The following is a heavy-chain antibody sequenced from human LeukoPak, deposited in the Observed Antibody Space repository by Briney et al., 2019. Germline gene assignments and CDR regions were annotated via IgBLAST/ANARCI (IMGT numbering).Heavy chain of an antibody. Sequence: GGSLRLSCAASGFTFADYAMHWVRQAPGKGLEWVSFITWNGDHTYYADSVKGRFTISRDNSKNSLYLQMNSLRGEDTAVYYCARVGQFDSWGQGTLVTVSS. CDR2: ITWNGDHT. J-gene: IGHJ4*02. V-gene: IGHV3-43D*03. CDR3: ARVGQFDS. CDR1: GFTFADYA.